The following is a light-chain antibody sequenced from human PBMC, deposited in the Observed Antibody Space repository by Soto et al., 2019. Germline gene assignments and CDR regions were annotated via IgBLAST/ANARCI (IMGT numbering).Light chain of an antibody. Sequence: DVQMTQSPSYVSASVGDRVTITCRATQNITSWLAWYQQKPGKTPQLLIYTSSKLPSGVSSRFSGRGAGTDFTLTISSLHPEDSATYYCLQASKFPLTFGGGTKVDIK. V-gene: IGKV1D-12*01. CDR2: TSS. CDR1: QNITSW. J-gene: IGKJ4*01. CDR3: LQASKFPLT.